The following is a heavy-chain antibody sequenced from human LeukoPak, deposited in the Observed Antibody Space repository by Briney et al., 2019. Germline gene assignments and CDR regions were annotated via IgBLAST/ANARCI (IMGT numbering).Heavy chain of an antibody. V-gene: IGHV4-61*02. D-gene: IGHD6-6*01. CDR2: IYTSGST. J-gene: IGHJ4*02. Sequence: PSQTLSLTCTVSGGSISSGSYYWSWIRQPAGKGLEWIGRIYTSGSTNYNPSLKSRVTISVDTSKNQFSLKLSSVTAADTAVYYCARVRIAARRTQLYFDYWGQGTLVTVSS. CDR3: ARVRIAARRTQLYFDY. CDR1: GGSISSGSYY.